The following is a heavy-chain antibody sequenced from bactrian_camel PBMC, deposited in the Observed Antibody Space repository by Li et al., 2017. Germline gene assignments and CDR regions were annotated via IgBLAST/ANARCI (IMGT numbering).Heavy chain of an antibody. CDR1: GLTFAGSI. J-gene: IGHJ4*01. CDR2: LDPVGGRT. Sequence: HVQLVESGGGLVQAGGSLRLSCTTSGLTFAGSIMGWFRQAPGKEREGLAHLDPVGGRTNYADSVKGRFTISQDKPKNTLYLEMSSVKVEDTAMYYCAAEHCGGNAPHEYNYFGQGTQVTVS. V-gene: IGHV3S63*01. CDR3: AAEHCGGNAPHEYNY. D-gene: IGHD2*01.